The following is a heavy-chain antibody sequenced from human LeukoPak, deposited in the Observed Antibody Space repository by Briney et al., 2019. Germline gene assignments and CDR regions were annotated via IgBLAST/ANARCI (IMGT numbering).Heavy chain of an antibody. V-gene: IGHV4-4*07. D-gene: IGHD2-21*01. Sequence: SETHSLTRTVSGDSTTHYYWTWLRQPAGPGLERIGGISTSGTTNYHPSLKSRVTMSVDTSNNQFFLMLRSLTAADTVVYCGSLSALVAVVATLDFWGHGAMVTVSS. CDR1: GDSTTHYY. CDR3: SLSALVAVVATLDF. J-gene: IGHJ3*01. CDR2: ISTSGTT.